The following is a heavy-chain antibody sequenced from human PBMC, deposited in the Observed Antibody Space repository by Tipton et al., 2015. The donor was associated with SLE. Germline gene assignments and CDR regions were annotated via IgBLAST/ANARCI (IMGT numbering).Heavy chain of an antibody. J-gene: IGHJ5*02. CDR2: ISYDGSGI. CDR3: ARSTTRFGRFDP. CDR1: RFTFSTYT. Sequence: SLRLSCAASRFTFSTYTMHWVRQAPGKGLEWVAVISYDGSGIYYADSVKGRFTISRDNSKNTLYLQMNSLRTQDTAVYYCARSTTRFGRFDPWGQGTLVTVSS. D-gene: IGHD1-1*01. V-gene: IGHV3-30*04.